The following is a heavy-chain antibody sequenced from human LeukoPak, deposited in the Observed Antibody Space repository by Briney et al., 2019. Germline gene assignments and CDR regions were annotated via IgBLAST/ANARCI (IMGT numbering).Heavy chain of an antibody. V-gene: IGHV3-20*04. D-gene: IGHD5-18*01. Sequence: GGSLRLSCAASGFTFDDYDMTWVRQAPGKGLEWVSGITYNGGSTGYADSVKGRFTVSRDNAKNPLYLQMNSLRAEDTALYYCARRGNSHGSEYWGQGTLVTVSS. J-gene: IGHJ4*02. CDR3: ARRGNSHGSEY. CDR2: ITYNGGST. CDR1: GFTFDDYD.